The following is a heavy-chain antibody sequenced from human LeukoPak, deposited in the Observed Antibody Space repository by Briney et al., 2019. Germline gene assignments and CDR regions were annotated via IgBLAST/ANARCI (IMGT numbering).Heavy chain of an antibody. CDR1: GYTFTSYY. J-gene: IGHJ4*02. Sequence: ASVKVSCKASGYTFTSYYMHWVRQAPGEGLEWMGIINPGGGSTSYAQKFQGRVTMTRDMSTSTVYMELSSLRSEDTAVYYCATDRPSGGWYGYFDYWGQGTLVTVSS. CDR3: ATDRPSGGWYGYFDY. CDR2: INPGGGST. V-gene: IGHV1-46*01. D-gene: IGHD6-19*01.